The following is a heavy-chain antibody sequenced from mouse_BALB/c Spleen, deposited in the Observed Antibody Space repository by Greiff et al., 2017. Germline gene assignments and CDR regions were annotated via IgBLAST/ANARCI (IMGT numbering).Heavy chain of an antibody. J-gene: IGHJ2*01. CDR2: ISSGGSYT. Sequence: EVKVVESGGGLVKPGGSLKLSCAASGFTFSSYAMSWVRQSPEKRLEWVAEISSGGSYTYYPDTVTGRFTISRDNAKNTLYLEMSSLRSEDTAMYYCARDGGSSYGYFDYWGQGTTLTVSS. D-gene: IGHD1-1*01. CDR3: ARDGGSSYGYFDY. CDR1: GFTFSSYA. V-gene: IGHV5-9-4*01.